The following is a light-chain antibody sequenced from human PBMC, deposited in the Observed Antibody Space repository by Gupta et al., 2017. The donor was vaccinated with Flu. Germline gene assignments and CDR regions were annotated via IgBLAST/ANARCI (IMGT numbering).Light chain of an antibody. CDR2: YNN. J-gene: IGLJ3*02. CDR1: SSNIGSKT. CDR3: AAWDDSLTAWV. Sequence: QSVLTQPPSASGTPGQTVTVSCSGSSSNIGSKTVNWYQQFSGTAPRLLIYYNNRRPSGVPYRFSGSTSGSSASLAISGLQSEDEATYFCAAWDDSLTAWVFGGGTQLTVL. V-gene: IGLV1-44*01.